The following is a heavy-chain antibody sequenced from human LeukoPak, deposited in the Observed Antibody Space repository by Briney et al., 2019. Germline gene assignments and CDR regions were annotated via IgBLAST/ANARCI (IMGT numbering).Heavy chain of an antibody. D-gene: IGHD3-10*01. V-gene: IGHV3-33*01. CDR3: ARDGTVGDY. J-gene: IGHJ4*02. Sequence: GGSLRLSCAASGFTFSSYGMHWVRQAPGKGLERVAVIWYDGSNKYYADSVKGRFTISRDNSKNTLYLQMNSLRAEDTAVYYCARDGTVGDYWGQGTLVTVSS. CDR2: IWYDGSNK. CDR1: GFTFSSYG.